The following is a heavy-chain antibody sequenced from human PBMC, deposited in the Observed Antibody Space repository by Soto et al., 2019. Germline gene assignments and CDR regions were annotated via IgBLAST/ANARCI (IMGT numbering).Heavy chain of an antibody. J-gene: IGHJ6*02. Sequence: QVQLAQSANEVKKPGASVRVSCKAAGYTFIRYGIAWVRQAPGQGLEWMGWISPYNDYTVYAQKFQGRVSMTADTSTRTAYMNLSGLKSDHTAVYYCARGGYYDTSWGKLSHYGLDVWGQGTSVSVSS. CDR3: ARGGYYDTSWGKLSHYGLDV. CDR2: ISPYNDYT. CDR1: GYTFIRYG. V-gene: IGHV1-18*01. D-gene: IGHD3-16*01.